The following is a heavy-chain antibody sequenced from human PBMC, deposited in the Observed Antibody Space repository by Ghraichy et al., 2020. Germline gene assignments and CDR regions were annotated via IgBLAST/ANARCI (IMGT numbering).Heavy chain of an antibody. J-gene: IGHJ4*02. CDR1: GFTFSSYS. V-gene: IGHV3-21*01. D-gene: IGHD6-13*01. Sequence: GGSLRLSCAASGFTFSSYSKNWVRQAPGKGLEWVSSISSSSSYIYYADSVKGRFTISRDNAKNSLYLQMNSLRAEDTAVYYCARDSRSRALDYWGQGTLVTVSS. CDR3: ARDSRSRALDY. CDR2: ISSSSSYI.